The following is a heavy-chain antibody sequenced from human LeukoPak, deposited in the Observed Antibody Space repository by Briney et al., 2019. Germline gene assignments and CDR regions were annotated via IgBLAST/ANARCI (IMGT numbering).Heavy chain of an antibody. D-gene: IGHD6-19*01. CDR3: ARVISVAGYDY. Sequence: GGSLRLYCAASGFTFSSYSMNWVRQAPGKGLEWVSSISSSSSYIYYADSVKGRFTISRDNAKNSLYLQMNSLRAEDTAVYYCARVISVAGYDYWGQGTLVTVSS. CDR1: GFTFSSYS. V-gene: IGHV3-21*01. J-gene: IGHJ4*02. CDR2: ISSSSSYI.